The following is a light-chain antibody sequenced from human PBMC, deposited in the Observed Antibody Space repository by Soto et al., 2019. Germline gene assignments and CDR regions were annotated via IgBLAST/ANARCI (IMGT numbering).Light chain of an antibody. J-gene: IGLJ2*01. CDR3: QAWDSFPVV. V-gene: IGLV3-1*01. CDR2: QDS. Sequence: SYELTQPPSVSVSPGQTASITCSGDKLGDKYACWYQQKPGQSPVLVIYQDSKRPSGIPERFSGSNSGNTATLTISGTQAMDEADYYCQAWDSFPVVFGGGTKLTVL. CDR1: KLGDKY.